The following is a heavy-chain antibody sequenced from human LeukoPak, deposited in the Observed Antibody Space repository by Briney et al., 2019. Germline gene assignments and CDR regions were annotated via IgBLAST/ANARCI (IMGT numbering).Heavy chain of an antibody. CDR3: AKAPVGDYASDY. CDR1: GFTFSSYD. D-gene: IGHD4-17*01. J-gene: IGHJ4*02. V-gene: IGHV3-30*18. Sequence: GRSLRLSCAASGFTFSSYDMHWVRQAPGKGLEWVADISYDGSNKYYADSEKGLFTISRDNSKNTLYLQINSLSAEDTAVYYCAKAPVGDYASDYWGQGTLVTVSS. CDR2: ISYDGSNK.